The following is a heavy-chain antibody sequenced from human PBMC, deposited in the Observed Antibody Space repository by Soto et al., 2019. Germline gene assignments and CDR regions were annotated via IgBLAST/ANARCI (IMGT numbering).Heavy chain of an antibody. V-gene: IGHV3-33*01. CDR3: ASAPYCSSTSCHGYAFDI. Sequence: GGSLRLSCAASGFTFSSYGMHWVRQAPGKGLEWVAVIWYDGSNKYYADSVKGRFTISRDNSKNTLYLQMNSQRAEDTAVYYFASAPYCSSTSCHGYAFDIWGQGTMVTVSS. J-gene: IGHJ3*02. CDR2: IWYDGSNK. CDR1: GFTFSSYG. D-gene: IGHD2-2*01.